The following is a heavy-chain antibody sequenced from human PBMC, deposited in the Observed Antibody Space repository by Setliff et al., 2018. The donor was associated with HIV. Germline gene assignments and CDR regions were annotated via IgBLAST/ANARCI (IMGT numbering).Heavy chain of an antibody. CDR3: ARSQGYSGYVNWCDP. Sequence: LRLSCVASGFTFSTYHMSWVRQARGKGLEWVSSVSTSSSEIHYADSVRGRFTISRDNAKNSLYLLMTSLRAEDTAVYYCARSQGYSGYVNWCDPWGQGTRVTVSS. J-gene: IGHJ5*02. D-gene: IGHD5-12*01. CDR2: VSTSSSEI. V-gene: IGHV3-21*01. CDR1: GFTFSTYH.